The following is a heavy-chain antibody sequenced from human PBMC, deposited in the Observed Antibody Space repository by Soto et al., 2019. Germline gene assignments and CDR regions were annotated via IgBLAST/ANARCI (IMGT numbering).Heavy chain of an antibody. J-gene: IGHJ4*02. D-gene: IGHD1-20*01. CDR1: VVTISNTY. CDR3: AKAISGYNAPLDH. Sequence: GGSTTLSISASVVTISNTYINGVRPAPGKGLEWVSVIYPGGSTYYADSVKGRFTIPRDNSKNTLYFEMNSLRAEDAAVYYCAKAISGYNAPLDHRGQGTRVTVSS. CDR2: IYPGGST. V-gene: IGHV3-66*01.